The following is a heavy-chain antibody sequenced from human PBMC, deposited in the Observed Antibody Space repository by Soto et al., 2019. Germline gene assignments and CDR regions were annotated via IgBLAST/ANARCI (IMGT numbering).Heavy chain of an antibody. CDR3: ARAEQLVYYYYGMDV. CDR2: ISSSGSTI. CDR1: GFTFSDYY. Sequence: GGSLRLSCAASGFTFSDYYMSWIRQAPGKGLEWVSYISSSGSTIYYADSVKGRFTISRDNAKNSLYLQMNSLRDEDTAVYYCARAEQLVYYYYGMDVWGQGTTVTVSS. D-gene: IGHD6-6*01. J-gene: IGHJ6*02. V-gene: IGHV3-11*04.